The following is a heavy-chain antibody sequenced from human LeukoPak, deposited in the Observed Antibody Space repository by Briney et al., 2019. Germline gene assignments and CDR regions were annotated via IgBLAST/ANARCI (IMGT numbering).Heavy chain of an antibody. CDR3: ASARGYSYGFSY. CDR2: INPNSGGT. D-gene: IGHD5-18*01. CDR1: GYTFTSYD. J-gene: IGHJ4*02. Sequence: ASVKVSCKASGYTFTSYDINWVRQATGQGLEWMGWINPNSGGTNYAQKFQGRVTMTRDTSISTAYMELSRLRSDDTAVYYCASARGYSYGFSYWGQGTLVTVSS. V-gene: IGHV1-2*02.